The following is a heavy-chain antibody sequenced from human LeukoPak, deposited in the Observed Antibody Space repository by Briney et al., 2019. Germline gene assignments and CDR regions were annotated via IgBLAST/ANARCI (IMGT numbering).Heavy chain of an antibody. CDR2: ISSNGGST. Sequence: GGSLRLSCAASGFTFSSYAMHWVRQAPGKGLEYVSAISSNGGSTYYANSVKGRFTISRDNSKNTLYLQMGSLRAEDMAVYYCARMSEQWLVPYYYYYMDVWGKGTTVTISS. CDR3: ARMSEQWLVPYYYYYMDV. V-gene: IGHV3-64*01. CDR1: GFTFSSYA. D-gene: IGHD6-19*01. J-gene: IGHJ6*03.